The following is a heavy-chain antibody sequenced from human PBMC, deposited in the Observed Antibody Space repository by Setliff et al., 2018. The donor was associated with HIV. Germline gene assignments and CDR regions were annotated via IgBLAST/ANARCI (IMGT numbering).Heavy chain of an antibody. CDR3: AREIRAATIYYYYYMDV. CDR2: IYYSGST. D-gene: IGHD2-15*01. V-gene: IGHV4-31*03. J-gene: IGHJ6*03. CDR1: GGSISSGGYF. Sequence: ASETLSLTCTVSGGSISSGGYFWSWIRQLPGKGLEWIGYIYYSGSTYYNPSLKSRVTISVDTSKNQFSLKLSSVTAADTAVYYCAREIRAATIYYYYYMDVWGKGTTVTVSS.